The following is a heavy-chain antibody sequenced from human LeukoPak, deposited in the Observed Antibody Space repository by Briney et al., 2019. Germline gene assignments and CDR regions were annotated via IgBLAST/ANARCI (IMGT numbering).Heavy chain of an antibody. CDR2: IYYSGST. D-gene: IGHD5-12*01. J-gene: IGHJ4*02. Sequence: PSETLSLTCTASGGSISSRSDYWGWIRQPPGKGLEWIGSIYYSGSTYYNPSLKSRVTISVDTSKNQSSLKLSSVPAADTAVYYCARVSGYDWESFYDYWGQGTLVTVSS. CDR3: ARVSGYDWESFYDY. V-gene: IGHV4-39*07. CDR1: GGSISSRSDY.